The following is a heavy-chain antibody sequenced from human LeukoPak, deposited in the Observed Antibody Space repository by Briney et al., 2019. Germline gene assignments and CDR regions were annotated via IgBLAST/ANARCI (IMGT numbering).Heavy chain of an antibody. CDR2: IYPGDSDT. J-gene: IGHJ3*02. V-gene: IGHV5-51*01. D-gene: IGHD3-22*01. CDR1: GYSFTSYW. CDR3: ARARHYYDSSGSILGAFDI. Sequence: GESLKISCKGSGYSFTSYWIGWVRQMPGKGLEWMGIIYPGDSDTRYSPSFQGQVTISADKSISTAYLQWSSLKASDTAMYYCARARHYYDSSGSILGAFDIWGQGTMVTVSS.